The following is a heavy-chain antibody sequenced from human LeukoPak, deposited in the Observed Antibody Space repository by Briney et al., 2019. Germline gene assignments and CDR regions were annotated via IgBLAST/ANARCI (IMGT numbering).Heavy chain of an antibody. V-gene: IGHV3-53*01. D-gene: IGHD1-14*01. CDR2: IYSGGDT. CDR3: ARQGASYNNGYYYYHYMAA. CDR1: GFTVSSNY. J-gene: IGHJ6*03. Sequence: SGGSLRLSCVASGFTVSSNYMTWVRQAPGKGLEWVSVIYSGGDTYYADSVKGRFTISRDNFKNTLYLQMNSLRADDTAVYFCARQGASYNNGYYYYHYMAAWGKGTTVTVSS.